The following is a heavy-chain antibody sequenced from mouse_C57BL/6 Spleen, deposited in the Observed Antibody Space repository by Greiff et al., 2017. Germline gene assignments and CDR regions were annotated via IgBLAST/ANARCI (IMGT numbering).Heavy chain of an antibody. J-gene: IGHJ2*01. CDR1: GYAFSSYW. Sequence: QVHVKQSGAELVKPGASVKISCKASGYAFSSYWMNWVKQRPGKGLEWIGQIYPGDGDTNYNGKFKGKATLTADKSSSTAYMQLSSLTSEDSAVYFCARWDYGSSHFGYWGQGTTLTVSS. V-gene: IGHV1-80*01. CDR3: ARWDYGSSHFGY. CDR2: IYPGDGDT. D-gene: IGHD1-1*01.